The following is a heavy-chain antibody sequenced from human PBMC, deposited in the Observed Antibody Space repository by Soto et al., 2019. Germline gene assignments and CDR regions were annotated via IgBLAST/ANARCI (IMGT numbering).Heavy chain of an antibody. CDR3: ARPLREYDYGMDV. CDR1: GGSISSGGYY. V-gene: IGHV4-31*03. Sequence: QVQLQESGPGLVKPSQTLSLTCTVSGGSISSGGYYCSWIRQHPGKCLEWIGYIYYSGSTYYNPSHKSRVTISVDTSKNQFSLKLSSVTAADTAVYYCARPLREYDYGMDVWGQGTTVTVSS. CDR2: IYYSGST. J-gene: IGHJ6*02.